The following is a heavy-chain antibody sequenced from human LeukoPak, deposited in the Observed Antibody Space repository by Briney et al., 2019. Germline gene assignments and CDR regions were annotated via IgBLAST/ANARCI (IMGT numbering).Heavy chain of an antibody. Sequence: GESLHISCKGSGSSFTSYWIGWVRPMPGKGLEWMAVIYPGDSDTKYSPSFQGHVTISADSSSSTAYLQWSSLKASDTAMYYCARSSDSSGYYDYFDYWGQGTLVTVSS. J-gene: IGHJ4*02. V-gene: IGHV5-51*01. D-gene: IGHD3-22*01. CDR3: ARSSDSSGYYDYFDY. CDR2: IYPGDSDT. CDR1: GSSFTSYW.